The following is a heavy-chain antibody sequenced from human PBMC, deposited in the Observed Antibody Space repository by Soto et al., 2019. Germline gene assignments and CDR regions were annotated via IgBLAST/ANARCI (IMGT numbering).Heavy chain of an antibody. CDR3: ATGYSYLKYYWFDP. J-gene: IGHJ5*02. D-gene: IGHD5-18*01. V-gene: IGHV1-18*01. CDR2: ISAYNGNT. CDR1: GYTFTSYG. Sequence: QVQLVQSGAEVKKPGASVKVSCKASGYTFTSYGISWVRQAPGQGLGWMGWISAYNGNTNYAQKLQGRVTMTTDTSTSTADMELRSLRFDDTAVYYCATGYSYLKYYWFDPCGQATLVTVSS.